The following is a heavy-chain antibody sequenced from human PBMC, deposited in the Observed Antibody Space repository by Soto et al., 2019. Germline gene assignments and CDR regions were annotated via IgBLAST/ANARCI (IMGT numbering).Heavy chain of an antibody. CDR2: ISAYHGKT. Sequence: ASVKVSCKASGGSFSSYTISWVRQAPGQGLEWMGWISAYHGKTNYAQKLQGRVTMTTDTSTSTAYMELRSLRSDDTAVYYCARRGIGNSIYVLEPEYYYYYMDVWGKGTTGTVSS. CDR3: ARRGIGNSIYVLEPEYYYYYMDV. V-gene: IGHV1-18*01. D-gene: IGHD4-4*01. J-gene: IGHJ6*03. CDR1: GGSFSSYT.